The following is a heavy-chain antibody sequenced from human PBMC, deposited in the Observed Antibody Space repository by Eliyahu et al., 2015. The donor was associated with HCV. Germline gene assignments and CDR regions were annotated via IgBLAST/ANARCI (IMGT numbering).Heavy chain of an antibody. Sequence: QVTLKESGPVLVKPTETLTLTCTVSGFSLSNARMGVSWIRQPPGKALEWLAHIFSNDEKSYSTSLKSRLTISKDTSKSQVVLTMTNMDPVDTATYYCARFPIVVVPAAILAGYDGYYYGMDVWGQGTTVTVSS. D-gene: IGHD2-2*02. CDR3: ARFPIVVVPAAILAGYDGYYYGMDV. J-gene: IGHJ6*02. CDR1: GFSLSNARMG. CDR2: IFSNDEK. V-gene: IGHV2-26*01.